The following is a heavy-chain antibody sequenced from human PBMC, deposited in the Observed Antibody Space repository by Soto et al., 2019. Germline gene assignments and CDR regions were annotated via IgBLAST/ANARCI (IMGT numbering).Heavy chain of an antibody. Sequence: PGGSLRLSWAASEFTCIDYDMSWLRQAPGKGLEWVSYISSSGSTIYYADSVKGRFTISRDNAKNSLYLQMNSLRAEDTAVYYCARESKWLVDYWGQGTLVTVSS. D-gene: IGHD3-22*01. CDR3: ARESKWLVDY. CDR1: EFTCIDYD. V-gene: IGHV3-11*01. J-gene: IGHJ4*02. CDR2: ISSSGSTI.